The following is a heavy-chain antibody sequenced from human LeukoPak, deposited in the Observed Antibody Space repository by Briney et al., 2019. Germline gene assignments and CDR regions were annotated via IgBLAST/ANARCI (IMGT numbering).Heavy chain of an antibody. D-gene: IGHD3-10*01. Sequence: SETLSLTCTVSGDYISGSNYYWGWIRQPPGKGLEWIGSIYYSGSTYYNPSLKSRVTISVDTSKNQFSLNLNSVTAADTAVYYCATNRTEYGSGSYYHTGYFDLWGRGTLVTVSS. CDR3: ATNRTEYGSGSYYHTGYFDL. CDR1: GDYISGSNYY. V-gene: IGHV4-39*01. CDR2: IYYSGST. J-gene: IGHJ2*01.